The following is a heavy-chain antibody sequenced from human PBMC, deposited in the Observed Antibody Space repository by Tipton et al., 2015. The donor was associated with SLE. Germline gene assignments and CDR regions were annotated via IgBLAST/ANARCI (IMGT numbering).Heavy chain of an antibody. V-gene: IGHV3-9*01. CDR3: ARSYYYYYMDV. CDR1: GFAFGDSA. CDR2: INWNSATI. J-gene: IGHJ6*03. Sequence: SLRLSCATSGFAFGDSAMHWVRQLPGKGLEWVSGINWNSATIDYADSVKGRFTISRDNAKNSLYLQMNSLRPEDTAFYYCARSYYYYYMDVWGKGTTVIVSS.